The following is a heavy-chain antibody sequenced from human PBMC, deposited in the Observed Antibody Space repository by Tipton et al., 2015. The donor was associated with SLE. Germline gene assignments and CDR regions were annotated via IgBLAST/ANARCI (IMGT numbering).Heavy chain of an antibody. V-gene: IGHV3-30*02. CDR3: AINAGD. D-gene: IGHD3-10*01. Sequence: SLRLSCAASGFPFSSYGMHWVRPAPGKGLEWVAFIRYDGSNKYYADSVKGRFTISRDNSQNTLYLQMNSLRAEDTAVYYCAINAGDWGQGTLVTVSS. CDR1: GFPFSSYG. CDR2: IRYDGSNK. J-gene: IGHJ4*02.